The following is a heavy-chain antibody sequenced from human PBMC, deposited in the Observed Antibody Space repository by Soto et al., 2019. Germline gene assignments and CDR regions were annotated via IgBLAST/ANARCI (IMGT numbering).Heavy chain of an antibody. J-gene: IGHJ6*02. CDR3: ARGLRYSSSWYAGPNYGMDV. Sequence: ASVKVSCKASGYTFTSYGISWVRQAPGQGHERMGWISAYNGNTNYAQKLQGRVTMTTDTSTSTAYMELRSLRSDDTAVYYFARGLRYSSSWYAGPNYGMDVWGQGTTVTVSS. CDR1: GYTFTSYG. CDR2: ISAYNGNT. D-gene: IGHD6-13*01. V-gene: IGHV1-18*01.